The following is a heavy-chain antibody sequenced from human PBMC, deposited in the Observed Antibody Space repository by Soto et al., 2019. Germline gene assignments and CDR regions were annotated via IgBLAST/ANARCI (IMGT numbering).Heavy chain of an antibody. CDR2: IYHSGST. CDR3: ARLFYYDSSGYYYPSDY. Sequence: PSETLSLTCAVSGGSISSPTWWSWVRQPPGKGLEWIGEIYHSGSTNYNPSLKSRVTISLDKSKNHFSLRLSSVTAADTAVYYCARLFYYDSSGYYYPSDYWGQGTLVTVSS. V-gene: IGHV4-4*02. J-gene: IGHJ4*02. CDR1: GGSISSPTW. D-gene: IGHD3-22*01.